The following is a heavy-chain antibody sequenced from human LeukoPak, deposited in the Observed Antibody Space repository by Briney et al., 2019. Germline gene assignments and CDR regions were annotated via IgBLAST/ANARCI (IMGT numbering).Heavy chain of an antibody. CDR2: INHSGRT. CDR3: ARAVDSSGYYYVHFDY. CDR1: GGSFSGYY. V-gene: IGHV4-34*01. Sequence: SETLSLTCAVYGGSFSGYYWSWIRQPPGKGLEWIGEINHSGRTNYNPSLKSRVTISVDTSKNQFSLKLSAVTAADTAVYYCARAVDSSGYYYVHFDYWGQGTLVTVSS. J-gene: IGHJ4*02. D-gene: IGHD3-22*01.